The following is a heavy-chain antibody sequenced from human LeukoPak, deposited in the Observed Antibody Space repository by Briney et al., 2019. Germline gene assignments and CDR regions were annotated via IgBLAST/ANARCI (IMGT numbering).Heavy chain of an antibody. CDR2: IWYDGSNK. D-gene: IGHD6-13*01. Sequence: PGRSLRLSCAASGFTFSSYGMHWVRQAPGKGLEWVAVIWYDGSNKYYADSVKGRFTIPRDNSKNTLYLQMNSLRAEDTAVYYCARDQQQLVPYGMDVWGQGTTVTVPS. J-gene: IGHJ6*02. CDR3: ARDQQQLVPYGMDV. CDR1: GFTFSSYG. V-gene: IGHV3-33*01.